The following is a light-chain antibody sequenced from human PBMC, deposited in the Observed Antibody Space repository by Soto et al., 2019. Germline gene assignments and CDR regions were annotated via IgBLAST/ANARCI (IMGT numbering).Light chain of an antibody. CDR3: SSYAGSNNYV. Sequence: QSVLTQPPSASGSPGQSVTISCTGTSXDVGGYNYVSWYQQHPGKAPKLMIYGVTKRPSGVPDRFSGSKSGNTASLTVSGLQAEDEAYYYCSSYAGSNNYVFGTGTKVTVL. J-gene: IGLJ1*01. V-gene: IGLV2-8*01. CDR2: GVT. CDR1: SXDVGGYNY.